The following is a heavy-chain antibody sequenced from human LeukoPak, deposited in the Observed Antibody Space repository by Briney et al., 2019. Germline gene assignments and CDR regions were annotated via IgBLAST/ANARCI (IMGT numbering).Heavy chain of an antibody. CDR3: VRRGDASSGWGDHDF. D-gene: IGHD6-19*01. Sequence: RGSPGLSCAASGFTFYRNAIRWVRQAAGEGLELDSTIGGSGDKTFYADSVKGRFTISRDNSKNMVHLQMNSLTGEDTALYYCVRRGDASSGWGDHDFWGQGALVTVSS. V-gene: IGHV3-23*01. CDR2: IGGSGDKT. J-gene: IGHJ4*02. CDR1: GFTFYRNA.